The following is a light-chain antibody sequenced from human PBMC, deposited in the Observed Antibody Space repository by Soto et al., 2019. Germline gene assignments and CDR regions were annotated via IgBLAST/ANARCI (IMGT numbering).Light chain of an antibody. V-gene: IGKV1-9*01. CDR3: QQLNSYLWT. Sequence: DIQLTQSPSFLSASVGDRVTITCRASQGISSYLAWYQQKPGKAPKLLIYAASTLQSGVPSRFSGSGSGTEFTLTISSLQPEDFATYYCQQLNSYLWTCVQGTKVDIK. CDR1: QGISSY. J-gene: IGKJ1*01. CDR2: AAS.